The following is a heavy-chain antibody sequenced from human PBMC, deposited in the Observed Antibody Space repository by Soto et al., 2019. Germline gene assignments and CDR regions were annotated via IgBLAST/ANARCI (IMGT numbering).Heavy chain of an antibody. CDR3: ASDRYSRGHHYN. D-gene: IGHD6-19*01. CDR1: GITFSTYN. J-gene: IGHJ4*01. V-gene: IGHV3-48*02. Sequence: PGGSLRLSCVASGITFSTYNMNWVRQAPGKGLEWVSHISSSSSTIHYADSVKGRFTISRDNAKNSLYLQMNSLRDEDTSVYYCASDRYSRGHHYNWAQGTLVTVSS. CDR2: ISSSSSTI.